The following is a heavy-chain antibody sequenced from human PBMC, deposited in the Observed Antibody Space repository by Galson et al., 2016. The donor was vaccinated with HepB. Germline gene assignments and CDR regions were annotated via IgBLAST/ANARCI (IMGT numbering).Heavy chain of an antibody. CDR3: ASSGWGTAVTTNFYY. CDR2: ISSSGSHI. J-gene: IGHJ4*02. Sequence: SLRLSCAASGFTFSNHTMNWVRQAPGRGLEWVSSISSSGSHIYYAESVKGRFTISRDNAKNPMYLQMNSLRAEDTAVYFCASSGWGTAVTTNFYYWGQGALVTVSS. V-gene: IGHV3-21*01. D-gene: IGHD4-17*01. CDR1: GFTFSNHT.